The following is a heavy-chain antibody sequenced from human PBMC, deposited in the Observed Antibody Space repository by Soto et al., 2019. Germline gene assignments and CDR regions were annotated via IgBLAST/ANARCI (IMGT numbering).Heavy chain of an antibody. J-gene: IGHJ6*02. V-gene: IGHV3-30*18. CDR2: ISYDGSNK. CDR3: AKERQHYDILTGYRSYYGMDV. CDR1: GFTFSSYG. Sequence: QVQLVESGGGVVQPGRSLRLSCAASGFTFSSYGMHWVRQAPGKGLEWVAVISYDGSNKYYADSVKGRFTISRDNSKNTLYLQMNSMRAEDTAVYYCAKERQHYDILTGYRSYYGMDVWGQGTTVTVSS. D-gene: IGHD3-9*01.